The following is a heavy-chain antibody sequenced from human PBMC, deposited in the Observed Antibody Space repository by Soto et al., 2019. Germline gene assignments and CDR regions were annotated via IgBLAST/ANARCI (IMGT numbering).Heavy chain of an antibody. V-gene: IGHV3-23*04. Sequence: EVQLVESGGILVQPGGSLRLSCAASGFTFSSYEMNWVRQAPGKGLEWVSSISPSGDYAYFADSVKGRFTMSRDNSKNTVYLQLDSLRVEDTATYYCVKATSGGLLYYGMEVWGQGTTVTVSS. CDR1: GFTFSSYE. D-gene: IGHD1-26*01. CDR2: ISPSGDYA. CDR3: VKATSGGLLYYGMEV. J-gene: IGHJ6*02.